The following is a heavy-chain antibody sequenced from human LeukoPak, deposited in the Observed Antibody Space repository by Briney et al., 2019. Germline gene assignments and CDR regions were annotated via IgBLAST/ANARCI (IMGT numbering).Heavy chain of an antibody. Sequence: ASVKVSCKASGYTFTGYYMHWVRQAPGQGLEWMGWINPNSGGTNYAQKFQGRVTMTRDTSISTAYMELSRLRSDDTAVYYCARKMVRGVTLYSYYYYMDVWGKGTTVTVSS. V-gene: IGHV1-2*02. CDR3: ARKMVRGVTLYSYYYYMDV. CDR1: GYTFTGYY. J-gene: IGHJ6*03. CDR2: INPNSGGT. D-gene: IGHD3-10*01.